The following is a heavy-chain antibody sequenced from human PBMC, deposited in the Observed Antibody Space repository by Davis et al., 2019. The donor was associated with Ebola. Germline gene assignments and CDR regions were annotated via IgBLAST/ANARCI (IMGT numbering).Heavy chain of an antibody. Sequence: ASVKVSCKASGYTFTSYYMHWVRKAPGQGLEWMGIINPSGGSTSYAQKFQGRVTMTRDTSTSTVYMELSSLRSEDTAVYYCARDGPASDIVVVPAAIVYGMDVWGKGTTVTVSS. V-gene: IGHV1-46*01. D-gene: IGHD2-2*01. J-gene: IGHJ6*04. CDR3: ARDGPASDIVVVPAAIVYGMDV. CDR2: INPSGGST. CDR1: GYTFTSYY.